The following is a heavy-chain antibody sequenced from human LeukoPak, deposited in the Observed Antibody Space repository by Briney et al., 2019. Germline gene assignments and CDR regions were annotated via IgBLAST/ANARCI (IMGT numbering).Heavy chain of an antibody. CDR1: GFTFSSYG. CDR2: IRYDGSNK. J-gene: IGHJ5*02. D-gene: IGHD4-17*01. V-gene: IGHV3-30*02. CDR3: AKDPHVYYGDYGWFDP. Sequence: GGSLRLSCTVSGFTFSSYGMHWVRQAPGKGLEWVAFIRYDGSNKYYADSVKGRFTIFRDNSKNTLYLQMNSLRAEDTAVYYCAKDPHVYYGDYGWFDPWGQGTLVTVSS.